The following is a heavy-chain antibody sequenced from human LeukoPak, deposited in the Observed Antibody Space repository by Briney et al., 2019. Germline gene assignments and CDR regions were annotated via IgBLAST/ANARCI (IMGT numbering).Heavy chain of an antibody. J-gene: IGHJ4*02. CDR1: GFTFSSYA. CDR2: ISGSGGST. D-gene: IGHD2-2*01. CDR3: ATPRGVDVVALRPFDY. V-gene: IGHV3-23*01. Sequence: GGSLRLSCAASGFTFSSYAMSWVRQAPGKGLEWVSAISGSGGSTYYADSVKGRFTISRDNSKNTLYLQMNSLRAEDTAVYYCATPRGVDVVALRPFDYWGQGTLVTVSS.